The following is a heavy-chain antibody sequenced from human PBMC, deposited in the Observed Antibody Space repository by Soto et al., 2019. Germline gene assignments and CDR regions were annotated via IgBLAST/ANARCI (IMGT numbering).Heavy chain of an antibody. Sequence: QVQLVESGGGVVQPGRSLRLSCAASGFTFSSYAMHWVRQAPGKGLEWVGGISYDGSNKNYADSVKGRFTISRDNSKNTLYLQMNSLRVEDTAVYYCANMAAADTGWGQGTLVTVSS. CDR3: ANMAAADTG. D-gene: IGHD6-13*01. J-gene: IGHJ4*02. V-gene: IGHV3-30-3*01. CDR2: ISYDGSNK. CDR1: GFTFSSYA.